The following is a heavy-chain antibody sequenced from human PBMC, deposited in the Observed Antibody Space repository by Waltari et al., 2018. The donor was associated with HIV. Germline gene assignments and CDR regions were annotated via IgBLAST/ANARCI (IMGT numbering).Heavy chain of an antibody. Sequence: SGFTFSKYAMSWVRQAPGKGLEWVAAISGSGGSTHYADSVKGRCTISRDSSKNTLDLQMNSLRAEDTAVYFCAKDLYCSGGNCYSRVLDSWGQGTLVTVSS. CDR3: AKDLYCSGGNCYSRVLDS. J-gene: IGHJ4*02. CDR1: GFTFSKYA. CDR2: ISGSGGST. D-gene: IGHD2-15*01. V-gene: IGHV3-23*01.